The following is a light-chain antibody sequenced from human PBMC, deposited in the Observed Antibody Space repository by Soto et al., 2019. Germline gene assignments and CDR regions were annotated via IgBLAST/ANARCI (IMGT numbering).Light chain of an antibody. V-gene: IGLV2-11*01. CDR3: CSYAGSFTWL. CDR2: EVS. CDR1: SSDVGNYNY. Sequence: QSALTQPRSVSGSPGQSVTISCTGTSSDVGNYNYVSWYQQYPGKAPKLMIYEVSKWPSGVPDRFSGSKSGNTASLTISGLQTEDEADYYCCSYAGSFTWLFGGGTKLTVL. J-gene: IGLJ3*02.